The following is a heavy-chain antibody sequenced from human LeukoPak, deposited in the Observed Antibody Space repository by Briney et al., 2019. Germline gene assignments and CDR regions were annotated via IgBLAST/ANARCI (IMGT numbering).Heavy chain of an antibody. D-gene: IGHD1-1*01. CDR3: AIWTSGNY. V-gene: IGHV3-7*01. J-gene: IGHJ4*02. Sequence: GGSLRLSCAASGFTFNRSWMTWVRQAPGKGLEWVANMDPSGSQKRYVDSVKGRFIISKDNPGASLYLDMYSLRAEDTAIYYCAIWTSGNYWGQGTLVIVSS. CDR2: MDPSGSQK. CDR1: GFTFNRSW.